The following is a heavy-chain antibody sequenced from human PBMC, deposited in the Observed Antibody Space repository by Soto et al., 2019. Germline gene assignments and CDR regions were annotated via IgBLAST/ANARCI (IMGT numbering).Heavy chain of an antibody. Sequence: EVQLLESGGGLVQPGGSLRLSCAASGFTFSEFAMNWVRPAPGKGLEWVSTISGSGGSTYYADSVKGRCTISRDNSKNTLYLQMNCLRAKDTAVYYCAKSAGSIVGALDYWGQGTLVTVSS. J-gene: IGHJ4*02. CDR2: ISGSGGST. CDR1: GFTFSEFA. V-gene: IGHV3-23*01. CDR3: AKSAGSIVGALDY. D-gene: IGHD1-26*01.